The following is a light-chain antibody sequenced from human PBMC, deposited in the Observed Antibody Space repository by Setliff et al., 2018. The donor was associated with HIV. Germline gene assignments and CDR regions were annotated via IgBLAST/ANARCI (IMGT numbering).Light chain of an antibody. CDR3: NSYTSSSTCV. J-gene: IGLJ1*01. V-gene: IGLV2-14*01. CDR2: EVS. Sequence: QSALTQPASVSGSPGQSITISCTGTSSDVGGYDYVSWYQQHPGKAPKLMIYEVSNRPSGVSNRFSGSKSGNTASLTISGLRAEDEADYYCNSYTSSSTCVFGTGTRSPS. CDR1: SSDVGGYDY.